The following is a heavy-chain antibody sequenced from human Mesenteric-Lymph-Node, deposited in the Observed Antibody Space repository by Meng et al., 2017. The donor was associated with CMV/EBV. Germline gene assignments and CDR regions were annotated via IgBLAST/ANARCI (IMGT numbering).Heavy chain of an antibody. CDR2: VSYGGST. J-gene: IGHJ4*02. Sequence: SETLSLTCNVSGGSISSSRSYWVWIRQPPGKGLEWIGSVSYGGSTYYSPSLKSRVTISVDTSKNQFSLKLSSVTAADTAVYYCARRRITGRLSSSWTGFFDYWGQGTLVTVSS. V-gene: IGHV4-39*01. CDR1: GGSISSSRSY. D-gene: IGHD6-13*01. CDR3: ARRRITGRLSSSWTGFFDY.